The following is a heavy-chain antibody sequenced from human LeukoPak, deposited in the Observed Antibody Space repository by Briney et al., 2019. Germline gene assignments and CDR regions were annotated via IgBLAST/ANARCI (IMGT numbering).Heavy chain of an antibody. CDR3: ARTAWPGIAAAMYYFDY. J-gene: IGHJ4*02. CDR1: GYTFTSYD. D-gene: IGHD6-13*01. V-gene: IGHV1-46*01. CDR2: INPSGGST. Sequence: GASVKVSCKASGYTFTSYDINWVRQATGQGLEWMGIINPSGGSTSYAQKFQGRVTMTRDTSTSTVYMELSSLRSEDTAVYYCARTAWPGIAAAMYYFDYWGQGTLVTVSS.